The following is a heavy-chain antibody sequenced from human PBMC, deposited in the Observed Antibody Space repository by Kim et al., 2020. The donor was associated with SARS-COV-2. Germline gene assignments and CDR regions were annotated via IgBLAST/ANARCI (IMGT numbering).Heavy chain of an antibody. V-gene: IGHV1-69*13. CDR1: GGTFSSYA. CDR3: ASCSGTHGIFDY. Sequence: SVKVSCKASGGTFSSYAISWVRQAPGQGLEWMGGIIPIFGTANYAQKFQGRVTITADESTSTAYMELSSLRSEDTAVYYCASCSGTHGIFDYWGQGTLVTVSS. J-gene: IGHJ4*02. CDR2: IIPIFGTA. D-gene: IGHD2-15*01.